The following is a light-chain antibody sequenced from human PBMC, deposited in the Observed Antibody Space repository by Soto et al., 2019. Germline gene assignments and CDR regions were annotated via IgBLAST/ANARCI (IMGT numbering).Light chain of an antibody. CDR2: AAS. CDR1: QSISSY. Sequence: DIQMTQSPSSLSASVGDRVSITCRASQSISSYLNWYQQKPGKAPKLLISAASSLQRVVPSTFSGSGSGTAFTLTIRSLQPEDFATYFCQQSYTTPFTFGPGTKVDIK. V-gene: IGKV1-39*01. CDR3: QQSYTTPFT. J-gene: IGKJ3*01.